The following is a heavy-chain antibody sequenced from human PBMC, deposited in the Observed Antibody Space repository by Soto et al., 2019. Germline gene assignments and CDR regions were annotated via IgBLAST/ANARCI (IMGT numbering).Heavy chain of an antibody. J-gene: IGHJ3*02. CDR2: IYYSGST. CDR3: ARARLRAVYAFDI. Sequence: SETLSLTCTVSGGSVSSGAYYWTWIRQRPGKGLEWIGYIYYSGSTYYSPSPKSRLSISLDTSKNQFSLRLSSVTAADTAMYYCARARLRAVYAFDIWGQGTMVTVSS. V-gene: IGHV4-31*03. D-gene: IGHD5-12*01. CDR1: GGSVSSGAYY.